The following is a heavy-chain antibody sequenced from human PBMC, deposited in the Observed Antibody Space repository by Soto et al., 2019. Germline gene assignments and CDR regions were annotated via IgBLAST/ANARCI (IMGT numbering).Heavy chain of an antibody. V-gene: IGHV2-26*01. CDR1: GFSLSNARMG. Sequence: QVTLKESGPVLVKPTETLTLTCTVSGFSLSNARMGVSWIRQPPGKALEWLAHIFSNDKKSYSTSLKSRLTISKDTSKSQVVLTMTNMDPVDTATYYCARITRRAPRDGYSSGYYGMDVWGQGTTVTVSS. J-gene: IGHJ6*02. CDR2: IFSNDKK. CDR3: ARITRRAPRDGYSSGYYGMDV. D-gene: IGHD6-19*01.